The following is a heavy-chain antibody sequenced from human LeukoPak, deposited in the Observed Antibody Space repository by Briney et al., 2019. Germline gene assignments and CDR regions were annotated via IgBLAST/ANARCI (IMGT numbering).Heavy chain of an antibody. V-gene: IGHV1-3*01. J-gene: IGHJ6*04. CDR2: INAGNGNT. CDR1: GYTITSYA. CDR3: ARGGYYVSGSYYNVGYYGMDV. D-gene: IGHD3-10*01. Sequence: ASVKVSCKASGYTITSYAMHWARQAPGQRIEWMGWINAGNGNTKSSQKFQGRVTITRDTSASTAYMELSSLRSEDTAVYYCARGGYYVSGSYYNVGYYGMDVWGKGTTVTVSS.